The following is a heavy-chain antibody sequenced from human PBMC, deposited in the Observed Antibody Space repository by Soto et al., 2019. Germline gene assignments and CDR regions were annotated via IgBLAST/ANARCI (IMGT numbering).Heavy chain of an antibody. J-gene: IGHJ5*02. Sequence: QVPLVQSGAEVKKPGASVKVSCKASGYTFTSYAMHWVRQAPGQRLEWMGWINAGNGNTKYSQKFQGRVTITRDTSASTAYMELSSLRSEDTAVYYCARSRRTIFGVVIKDWFDPWGQGTLVTVSS. CDR2: INAGNGNT. V-gene: IGHV1-3*01. D-gene: IGHD3-3*01. CDR1: GYTFTSYA. CDR3: ARSRRTIFGVVIKDWFDP.